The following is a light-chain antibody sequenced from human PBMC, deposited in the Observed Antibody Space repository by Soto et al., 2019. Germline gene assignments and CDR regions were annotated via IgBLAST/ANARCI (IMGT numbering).Light chain of an antibody. Sequence: DIQVTQSPSSLSASVGDRVTITCQASQDITNHLNWYQHKPGKAPKLLICDSSDLETGVPSRFSGSGSGTYFTLTISSLQHEDIATYSCQKHDGVPQFGPGTRIDIK. CDR1: QDITNH. CDR3: QKHDGVPQ. V-gene: IGKV1-33*01. CDR2: DSS. J-gene: IGKJ3*01.